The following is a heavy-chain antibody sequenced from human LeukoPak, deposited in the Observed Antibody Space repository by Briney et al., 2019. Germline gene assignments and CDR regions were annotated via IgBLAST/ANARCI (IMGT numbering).Heavy chain of an antibody. D-gene: IGHD5-18*01. CDR2: IYYSGST. CDR1: GGSISSYY. J-gene: IGHJ5*02. Sequence: SETLSLTCTVSGGSISSYYWSWIRQPPGKGLEWIGYIYYSGSTNYNPSLKSRVTTSVDTSKNQFSLKLSSVTAADTAVYYCARLDTAMVTGNWFDPWGQGTLVTVSS. V-gene: IGHV4-59*01. CDR3: ARLDTAMVTGNWFDP.